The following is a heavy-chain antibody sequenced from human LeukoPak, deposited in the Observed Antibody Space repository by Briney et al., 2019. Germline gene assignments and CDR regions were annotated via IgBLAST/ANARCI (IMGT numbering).Heavy chain of an antibody. CDR3: ARGLYDYGGNSYYFDY. J-gene: IGHJ4*02. CDR1: GGTFSSYA. CDR2: IIPIFGTA. D-gene: IGHD4-23*01. Sequence: SVKVSCKASGGTFSSYAISWVRQAPGQGLEWMGGIIPIFGTANYAQKFQGRVTITTDESTSTAYMELSSLRSEDTAVYYCARGLYDYGGNSYYFDYWGQGTLVTVSS. V-gene: IGHV1-69*05.